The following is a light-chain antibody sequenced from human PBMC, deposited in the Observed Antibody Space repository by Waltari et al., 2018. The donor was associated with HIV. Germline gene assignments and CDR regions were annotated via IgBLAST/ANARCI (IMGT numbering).Light chain of an antibody. V-gene: IGLV2-11*01. J-gene: IGLJ2*01. CDR2: NVS. Sequence: QSALTQPRSVSESPGQSVTISCTGTSSDVGAYNYVSWYQQHPGRAPKFIIYNVSERPSGVPDRFSGSKSGNTASLTISGLQAEDEADYYCSSYAVTSNFVLFGGGTKLTVL. CDR3: SSYAVTSNFVL. CDR1: SSDVGAYNY.